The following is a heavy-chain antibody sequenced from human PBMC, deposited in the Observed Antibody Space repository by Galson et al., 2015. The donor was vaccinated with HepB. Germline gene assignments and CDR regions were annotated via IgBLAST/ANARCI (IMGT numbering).Heavy chain of an antibody. J-gene: IGHJ4*02. CDR1: GFTFSSYG. Sequence: SLRLSCAASGFTFSSYGMHWVRQAPGKGLEWMAVISYDGSNKYYADSVKGRFTISRDNSKNTLYLQMNSLRAEDTAVYYCAKDLAVAGIEYGVFDYWGQGTLVTVSS. CDR2: ISYDGSNK. CDR3: AKDLAVAGIEYGVFDY. V-gene: IGHV3-30*18. D-gene: IGHD6-13*01.